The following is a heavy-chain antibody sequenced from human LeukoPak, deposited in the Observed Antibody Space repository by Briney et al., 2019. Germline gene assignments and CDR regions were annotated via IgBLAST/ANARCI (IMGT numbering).Heavy chain of an antibody. Sequence: SETLSLTCAVYGGSFSGYYWSWIRQPPGKGLEWIGEINHSGSTNYNPSLKSRVTISVDTSKNQFSLKLSSVTAADTAVYFCARGPYCGGDCYFAYWGQGTLVTVSS. D-gene: IGHD2-21*02. V-gene: IGHV4-34*01. CDR2: INHSGST. CDR1: GGSFSGYY. CDR3: ARGPYCGGDCYFAY. J-gene: IGHJ4*02.